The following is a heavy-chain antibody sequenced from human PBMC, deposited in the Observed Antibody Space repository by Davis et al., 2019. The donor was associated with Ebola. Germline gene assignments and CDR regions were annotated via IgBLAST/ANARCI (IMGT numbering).Heavy chain of an antibody. J-gene: IGHJ5*02. CDR2: ISSSGSTI. CDR1: GFTFSDYY. V-gene: IGHV3-11*01. D-gene: IGHD6-19*01. Sequence: GESLKISCAASGFTFSDYYMSWIRQAPGKGLEWVSYISSSGSTIYYADSVKGRFTISRDNAKNSLYLQMNSLRSEDTAVYYCARVYPIISGWYIWFDPWGQGTLVTVSS. CDR3: ARVYPIISGWYIWFDP.